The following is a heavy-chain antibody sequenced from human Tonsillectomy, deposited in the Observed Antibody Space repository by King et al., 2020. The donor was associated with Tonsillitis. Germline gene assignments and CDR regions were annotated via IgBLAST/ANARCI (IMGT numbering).Heavy chain of an antibody. CDR2: IYYSGGT. J-gene: IGHJ4*02. V-gene: IGHV4-59*01. D-gene: IGHD5/OR15-5a*01. CDR3: ARYPGSVYYFDY. CDR1: GGSISTYY. Sequence: QLQESGPGLVKPSETLSLTCTVSGGSISTYYWSWIRQPPGKGLEWIGYIYYSGGTNYNPSLKSRVTISVDTSKNQFSLKLSSVSAADTAVYYCARYPGSVYYFDYWGQGTLVTVSS.